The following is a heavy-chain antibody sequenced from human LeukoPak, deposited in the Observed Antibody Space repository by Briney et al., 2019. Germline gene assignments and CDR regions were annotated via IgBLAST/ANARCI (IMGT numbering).Heavy chain of an antibody. D-gene: IGHD2-2*01. V-gene: IGHV3-74*01. CDR3: ARICSSTDCLIPD. Sequence: GSLRLSCAASGLTFSRHWMHWVRQAPGKGLVWISRINSDGSGTNYADFVKGRFTVSRDNAKNTVYLQINSLRDEDTAVYYCARICSSTDCLIPDWGQGTLVTVSS. CDR2: INSDGSGT. CDR1: GLTFSRHW. J-gene: IGHJ4*02.